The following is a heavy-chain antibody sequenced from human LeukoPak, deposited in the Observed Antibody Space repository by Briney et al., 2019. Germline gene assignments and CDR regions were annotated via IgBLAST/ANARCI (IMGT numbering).Heavy chain of an antibody. CDR1: GFTFSSYD. V-gene: IGHV3-23*01. J-gene: IGHJ4*02. CDR2: ISDGGWT. CDR3: AKECDYGNTSHMPCY. Sequence: GRSLRLSCAASGFTFSSYDMHWVRQAPGKGLEWVSSISDGGWTAYTDSVKGRFFISRETATNTLYLQMNSLRVEDTAVYYCAKECDYGNTSHMPCYWGQGTLVTVSS. D-gene: IGHD4-17*01.